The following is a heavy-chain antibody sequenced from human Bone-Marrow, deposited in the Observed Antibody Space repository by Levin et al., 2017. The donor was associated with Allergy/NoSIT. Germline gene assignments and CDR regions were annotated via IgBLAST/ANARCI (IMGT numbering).Heavy chain of an antibody. CDR1: GFTFSSYA. D-gene: IGHD6-6*01. CDR2: ISYDGSNK. V-gene: IGHV3-30-3*01. J-gene: IGHJ6*03. Sequence: PGESLKISCAASGFTFSSYAMHWVRQAPGKGLEWVAVISYDGSNKYYADSVKGRFTISRDNSKNTLYLQMNSLRAEDTAVYYCARDAQGDFSSSSYYYYYYMDVWGKGTTVTVSS. CDR3: ARDAQGDFSSSSYYYYYYMDV.